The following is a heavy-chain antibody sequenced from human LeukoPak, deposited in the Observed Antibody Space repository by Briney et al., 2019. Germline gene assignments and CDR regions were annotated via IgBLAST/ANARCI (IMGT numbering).Heavy chain of an antibody. CDR3: ARGRVVRGYYFDY. CDR1: GFTFSSYS. Sequence: GGSLRLSCAASGFTFSSYSMNWVRQAPGKGLEWVSSISSSSSYIYYADSVKGRFTISRDNAKNSLYLQMNSLRAEDTAVYYCARGRVVRGYYFDYGGQGPLVTVSS. CDR2: ISSSSSYI. V-gene: IGHV3-21*01. D-gene: IGHD3-10*01. J-gene: IGHJ4*02.